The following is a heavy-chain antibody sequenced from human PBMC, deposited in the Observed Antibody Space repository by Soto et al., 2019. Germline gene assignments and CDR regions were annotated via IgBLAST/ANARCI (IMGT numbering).Heavy chain of an antibody. J-gene: IGHJ6*02. CDR2: IDPTDSYT. CDR1: GYIFTSYW. CDR3: ARLHITIFGGDYCCMDV. D-gene: IGHD3-3*01. V-gene: IGHV5-10-1*01. Sequence: GESLKISCKGSGYIFTSYWISWVRQMPGKGLEWMGRIDPTDSYTNYSPSFQGHVTISADKSLSTAYLQWSSLKASDTGMYYCARLHITIFGGDYCCMDVWGQGTTVTVSS.